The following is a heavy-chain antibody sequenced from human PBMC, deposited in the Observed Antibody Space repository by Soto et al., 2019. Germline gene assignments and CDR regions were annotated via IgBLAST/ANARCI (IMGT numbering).Heavy chain of an antibody. CDR2: IYPGDHET. Sequence: GESLKISCQSSGYTFSNFWIGWVRQLPGKGLEWMGIIYPGDHETRYSPSFHGKVTISADRSINTAYLQWNSLEASDTAFYFCARSPRSSPYFDYWGQGALVTSPQ. CDR1: GYTFSNFW. J-gene: IGHJ4*02. CDR3: ARSPRSSPYFDY. V-gene: IGHV5-51*01. D-gene: IGHD6-13*01.